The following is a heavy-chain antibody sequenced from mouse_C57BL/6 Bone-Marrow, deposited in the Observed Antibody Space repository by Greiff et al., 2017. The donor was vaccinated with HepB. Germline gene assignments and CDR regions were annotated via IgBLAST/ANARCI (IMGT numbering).Heavy chain of an antibody. V-gene: IGHV14-2*01. J-gene: IGHJ4*01. CDR1: GFNIKDYY. D-gene: IGHD1-1*01. CDR3: ARYESYYGSSYPNYYAMDY. CDR2: IDPEDGET. Sequence: EVKLVESGAELVKPGASVKLSCTASGFNIKDYYMHWVKQRTEQGLEWIGRIDPEDGETKYAPKFQGKATITADTSSNTAYLQLSSLTSEDTAVYYCARYESYYGSSYPNYYAMDYWGQGTSVTVSS.